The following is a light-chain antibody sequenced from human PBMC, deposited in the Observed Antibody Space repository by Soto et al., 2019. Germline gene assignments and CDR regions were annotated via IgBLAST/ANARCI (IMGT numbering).Light chain of an antibody. V-gene: IGKV3-11*01. CDR2: DAS. CDR3: QQRSNWPFT. J-gene: IGKJ3*01. Sequence: EIVLTRSPATLSLSPGERATLSCRASQSVNSYLAWYQQKPGQGPRLLIYDASNRAAATPARFSGSGSGTDFTLTISSLEPEDFALYYCQQRSNWPFTLGPGTKVDIK. CDR1: QSVNSY.